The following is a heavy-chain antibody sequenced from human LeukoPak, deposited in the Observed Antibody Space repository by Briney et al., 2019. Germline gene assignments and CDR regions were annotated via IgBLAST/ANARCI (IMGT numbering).Heavy chain of an antibody. V-gene: IGHV3-74*01. D-gene: IGHD2-15*01. CDR2: IDTDGSST. CDR3: ARAGYCSGGSCYFDY. CDR1: GFNFNDAA. J-gene: IGHJ4*02. Sequence: PGGSLRLSCAASGFNFNDAAMTWVRQAPGKGLVWVSRIDTDGSSTSDADSVRGRVTISRDNAKNTLYLQMNSLGADDTAVYYCARAGYCSGGSCYFDYWGQGTQVIVSS.